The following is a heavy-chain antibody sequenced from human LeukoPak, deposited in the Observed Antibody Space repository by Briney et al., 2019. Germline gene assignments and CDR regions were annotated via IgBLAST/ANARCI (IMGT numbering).Heavy chain of an antibody. D-gene: IGHD2-15*01. CDR2: IYYSGST. CDR3: ARLYCSGGSCYGKRRNNWFDP. Sequence: SETLSLTCAVYGGSFSSYYWGWIRQPPGKGLEWIGRIYYSGSTYYNPSLKSRVTISVDTSKNQFSLKLSSVTAADTAVYYCARLYCSGGSCYGKRRNNWFDPWGQGTLVTVSS. V-gene: IGHV4-39*01. J-gene: IGHJ5*02. CDR1: GGSFSSYY.